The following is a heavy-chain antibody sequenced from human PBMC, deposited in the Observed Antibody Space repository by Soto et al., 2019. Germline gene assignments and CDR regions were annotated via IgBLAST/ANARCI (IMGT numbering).Heavy chain of an antibody. J-gene: IGHJ6*02. CDR2: IKQDGSEK. CDR3: ARDLIAAAGQNGVYYYYYGMDV. V-gene: IGHV3-7*03. Sequence: EVQLLESGGGLVQPGGSLRLSCAASGFTFSSYAMSWVRQAPGKGLEWVANIKQDGSEKYYVDSVKGRFTISRDNAKNSLYLQMNSLRAEDTAVYYCARDLIAAAGQNGVYYYYYGMDVWGQGTTVTVSS. D-gene: IGHD6-13*01. CDR1: GFTFSSYA.